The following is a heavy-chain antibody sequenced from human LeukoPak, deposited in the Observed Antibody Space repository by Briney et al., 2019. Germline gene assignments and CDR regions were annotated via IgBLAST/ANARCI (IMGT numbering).Heavy chain of an antibody. D-gene: IGHD3-9*01. J-gene: IGHJ4*02. Sequence: ASVKVSCKASGGTFSSYAISWVRQAPGQGLEWMGIINPSGGSTSYAQKFQGRVTMTRDTSTSTVYMELSSLRSEDTAVYYCARGILFDILTGYPDYWGQGTLVTVSS. CDR1: GGTFSSYA. CDR2: INPSGGST. CDR3: ARGILFDILTGYPDY. V-gene: IGHV1-46*01.